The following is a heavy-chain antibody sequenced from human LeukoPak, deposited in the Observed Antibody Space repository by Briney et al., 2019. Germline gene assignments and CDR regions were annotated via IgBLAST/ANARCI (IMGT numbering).Heavy chain of an antibody. CDR2: ISSNSRAT. Sequence: PGGSLRLSCAASGFTFSTYSFNWVRQAPGKGLEWVSYISSNSRATYYADSVRGRFTISRDNAKNSLYLQMNSLRAEDTALYYCASQWELHPAFWGQGTLVTVSS. J-gene: IGHJ4*02. CDR1: GFTFSTYS. V-gene: IGHV3-48*01. CDR3: ASQWELHPAF. D-gene: IGHD1-26*01.